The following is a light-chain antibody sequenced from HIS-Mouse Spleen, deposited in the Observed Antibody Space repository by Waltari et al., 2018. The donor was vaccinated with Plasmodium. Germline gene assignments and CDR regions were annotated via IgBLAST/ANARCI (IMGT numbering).Light chain of an antibody. Sequence: IVSTQSPATLSVSPGEIATLPCRASQIVRSTLDWYQQNPGQAPRLRIYGASTRAHGSPATFSGSWSGTEFTLTISSLQSEDFAVYSCQQYNNWSFTFGPGTKVDIK. CDR3: QQYNNWSFT. CDR2: GAS. CDR1: QIVRST. V-gene: IGKV3-15*01. J-gene: IGKJ3*01.